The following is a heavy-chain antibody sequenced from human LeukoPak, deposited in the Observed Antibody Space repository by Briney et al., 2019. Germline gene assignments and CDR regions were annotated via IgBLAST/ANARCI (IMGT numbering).Heavy chain of an antibody. CDR1: GFTFSSYE. CDR2: ITTNGGST. D-gene: IGHD1-26*01. V-gene: IGHV3-64D*09. J-gene: IGHJ4*02. Sequence: GALRLSCAASGFTFSSYEMNWVRQAPGKGLEYVSTITTNGGSTYYADSVKGRFTISRDNSKNTLYLQMSSLRAEDTAVYYCVKDRSGSFTFDYWGQGTLVTVSS. CDR3: VKDRSGSFTFDY.